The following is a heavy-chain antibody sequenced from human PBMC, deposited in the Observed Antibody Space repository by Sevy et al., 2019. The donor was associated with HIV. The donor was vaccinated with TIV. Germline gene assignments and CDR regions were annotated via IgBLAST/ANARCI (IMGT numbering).Heavy chain of an antibody. CDR1: GGSIGNYY. CDR3: ARGSGNDMGAFDV. Sequence: SETLSLTCTVSGGSIGNYYWSWIRQSPGRGLEWIANIYYTGKTRSNPALKSRVTTSVHTYKNHFTLNLTSLTSADTAVYYCARGSGNDMGAFDVWGQGTMVTVSS. V-gene: IGHV4-59*01. CDR2: IYYTGKT. D-gene: IGHD1-1*01. J-gene: IGHJ3*01.